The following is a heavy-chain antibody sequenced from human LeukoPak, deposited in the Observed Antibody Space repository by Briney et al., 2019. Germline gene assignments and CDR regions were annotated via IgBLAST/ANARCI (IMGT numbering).Heavy chain of an antibody. D-gene: IGHD5-24*01. J-gene: IGHJ5*02. V-gene: IGHV3-15*01. Sequence: GGSLRLSCAASGFTFTNAWMSWVRQAPGKGLEWISRIKSKTYGGTTEYAAPVKGRFTISRDDSESTLFLQMDSLTTEDTAVYYCTRDQFAWGQGTLVTVSS. CDR2: IKSKTYGGTT. CDR3: TRDQFA. CDR1: GFTFTNAW.